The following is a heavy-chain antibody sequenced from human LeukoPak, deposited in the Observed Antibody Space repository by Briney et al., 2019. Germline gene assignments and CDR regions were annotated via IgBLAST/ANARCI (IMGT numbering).Heavy chain of an antibody. D-gene: IGHD5-18*01. CDR2: IVGDSTIE. CDR1: GFAFNNDA. J-gene: IGHJ6*03. V-gene: IGHV3-23*01. Sequence: PGGSLRLSCAASGFAFNNDAMTWVRQPPGKGLEWVSTIVGDSTIEYYADSVKGRFTISSDNSKTMLFLHMNSLRAEDTAIYYCARQPYFYYYLDLWGKGTTVTVTS. CDR3: ARQPYFYYYLDL.